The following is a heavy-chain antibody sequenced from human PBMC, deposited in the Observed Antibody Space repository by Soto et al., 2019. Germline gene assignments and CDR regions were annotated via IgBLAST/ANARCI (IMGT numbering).Heavy chain of an antibody. V-gene: IGHV3-33*01. J-gene: IGHJ4*02. Sequence: VQLVASGGGVVQPGRSLRLSSAASGFTFSSYGMHWVRQAPGKGLEWVAVIWYDGSNKYYADSVKGRFTISRDNSKNTLYLQMNSLRAEDTAVYYCARVRGGTNFDYWGQGTLVTVSS. D-gene: IGHD1-1*01. CDR3: ARVRGGTNFDY. CDR2: IWYDGSNK. CDR1: GFTFSSYG.